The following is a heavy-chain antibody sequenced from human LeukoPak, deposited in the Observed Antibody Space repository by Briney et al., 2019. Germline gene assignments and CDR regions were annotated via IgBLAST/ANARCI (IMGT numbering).Heavy chain of an antibody. J-gene: IGHJ5*02. Sequence: GGSLRLSCAASGFTFSTYAMTWVRQAPGKGLEWVASISVSGDSTYYADSVKGRFSISRDNSKNTLYLQMNSLRAEDTAVYYCAKDQRYCSGGSCYGWFDPRGQGTLVTVSS. CDR2: ISVSGDST. CDR1: GFTFSTYA. V-gene: IGHV3-23*01. CDR3: AKDQRYCSGGSCYGWFDP. D-gene: IGHD2-15*01.